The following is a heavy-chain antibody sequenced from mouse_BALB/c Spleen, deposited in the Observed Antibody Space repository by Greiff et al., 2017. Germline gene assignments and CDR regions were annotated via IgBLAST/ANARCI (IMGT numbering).Heavy chain of an antibody. Sequence: EVKVVESGGDLVKPGGSLKLSCAASGFTFSSYGMSWVRQTPDKRLEWVATISSGGSYTYYPDSVKGRFTISRDNAKNTLYLQMSSLKSEDTAMYYCARGHEDYWGQGTSVTVSS. CDR1: GFTFSSYG. V-gene: IGHV5-6*02. CDR3: ARGHEDY. CDR2: ISSGGSYT. J-gene: IGHJ4*01.